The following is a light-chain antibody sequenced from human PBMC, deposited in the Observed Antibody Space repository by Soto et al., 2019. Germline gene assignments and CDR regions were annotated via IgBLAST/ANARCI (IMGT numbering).Light chain of an antibody. CDR1: SSNIGSNY. Sequence: QSVLTQPPSASGTPGQRVTISCSGSSSNIGSNYVYWYQQLPGTVPQLLIYTNSERPSGVPDRFSGSKSGTSASLAISGLRSEDEADYYCAAWDDSLSGVVFGGGTKLTVL. V-gene: IGLV1-47*01. CDR3: AAWDDSLSGVV. CDR2: TNS. J-gene: IGLJ2*01.